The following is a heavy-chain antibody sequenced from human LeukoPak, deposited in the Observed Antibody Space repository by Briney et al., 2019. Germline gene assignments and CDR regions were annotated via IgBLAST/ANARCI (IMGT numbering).Heavy chain of an antibody. CDR3: ARGQYYFDY. Sequence: GASVKVSCKASGYTFTGYYMHWVRQAPGQGLEWMGRINPNSGGTNYAQKFQGRVTMTTDTSTSTAYMELRSLRSDDTAVYYCARGQYYFDYWGQGTLVTVSS. J-gene: IGHJ4*02. D-gene: IGHD4-11*01. CDR1: GYTFTGYY. CDR2: INPNSGGT. V-gene: IGHV1-2*06.